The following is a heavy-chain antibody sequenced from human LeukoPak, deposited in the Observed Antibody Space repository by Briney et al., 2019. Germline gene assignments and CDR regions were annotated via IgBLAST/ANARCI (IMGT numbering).Heavy chain of an antibody. V-gene: IGHV1-18*01. CDR2: ISAYNGNT. Sequence: GASVKVSCKASGYTFTCYGISWVRQAPGQGLEWMGWISAYNGNTNYAQKLQGRVTMTTDTSTCTAYMELRSLRSDDTAVYYCARNVVGDCSSTSCYTDYWGQGTLVTVSS. J-gene: IGHJ4*02. CDR3: ARNVVGDCSSTSCYTDY. D-gene: IGHD2-2*02. CDR1: GYTFTCYG.